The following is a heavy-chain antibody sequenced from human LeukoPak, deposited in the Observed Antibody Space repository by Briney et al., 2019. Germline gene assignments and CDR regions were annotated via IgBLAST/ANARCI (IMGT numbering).Heavy chain of an antibody. D-gene: IGHD3-22*01. CDR2: VSSSSSYI. Sequence: EGSLRLSCAASGFTFSSYGMNWVRQAPGKGLEWVSSVSSSSSYIYYADSVKGRFTISRDNAKNSLSLQMNSLRAEDTAVYYCARVGHYDPDAFDIWGQGTMVTVSS. CDR1: GFTFSSYG. CDR3: ARVGHYDPDAFDI. V-gene: IGHV3-21*01. J-gene: IGHJ3*02.